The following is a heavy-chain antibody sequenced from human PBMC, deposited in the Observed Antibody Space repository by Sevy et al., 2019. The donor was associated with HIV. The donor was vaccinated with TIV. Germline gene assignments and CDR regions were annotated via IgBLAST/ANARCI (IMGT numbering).Heavy chain of an antibody. J-gene: IGHJ5*02. CDR3: ARHNLRYSYGFGWFDP. Sequence: GESLKISCKGSGYSFTSYWISWVRQMPGKGLEWMGRIDPSDSYTNYSPSFQGHVTISADKSISTAYLQGSSLKASDTAMYYCARHNLRYSYGFGWFDPWRQGTLVTVSS. CDR2: IDPSDSYT. D-gene: IGHD5-18*01. CDR1: GYSFTSYW. V-gene: IGHV5-10-1*01.